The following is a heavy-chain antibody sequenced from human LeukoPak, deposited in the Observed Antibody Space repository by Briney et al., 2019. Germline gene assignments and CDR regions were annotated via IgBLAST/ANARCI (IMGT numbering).Heavy chain of an antibody. CDR2: MYYSGST. J-gene: IGHJ4*02. Sequence: SETLSLTCTVSGASISSYYWSWIRQPPGKGLEWIGYMYYSGSTNYNPSLKSRVTISVDTSKNQFSLKLSSVTAADTAVYYCARGEVPPHYFDSWGQGTLVTVSS. CDR3: ARGEVPPHYFDS. CDR1: GASISSYY. V-gene: IGHV4-59*01.